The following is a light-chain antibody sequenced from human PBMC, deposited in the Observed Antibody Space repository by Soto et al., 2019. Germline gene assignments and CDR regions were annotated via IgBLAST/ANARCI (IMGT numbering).Light chain of an antibody. CDR2: SAT. CDR1: EDVRHD. V-gene: IGKV1-6*01. CDR3: QQRHMWPIT. Sequence: AIQVTQSPSSLSASVGDRVTITCRTSEDVRHDLAWFQQRPGKAPNLLIYSATRLQSGVPSRFSGSGSGTDFTLIISSLQPEDFAVYYCQQRHMWPITFGQGTRLEIK. J-gene: IGKJ5*01.